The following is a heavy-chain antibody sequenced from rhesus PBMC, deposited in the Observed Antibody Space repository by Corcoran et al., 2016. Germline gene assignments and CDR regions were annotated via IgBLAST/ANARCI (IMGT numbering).Heavy chain of an antibody. J-gene: IGHJ4*01. CDR1: CVSISVYYY. D-gene: IGHD5-24*01. CDR2: IKGNRAST. V-gene: IGHV4-73*01. Sequence: QVKLQQWGEGLVKPSETLSLTCAVYCVSISVYYYWSWIRHAPGKGLEWIGNIKGNRASTNYNPSLKNRVSSSKEPSKNQFSLRRTCVTAADTAGYYCARSWERYSGYMAYWGQGVLVTVSS. CDR3: ARSWERYSGYMAY.